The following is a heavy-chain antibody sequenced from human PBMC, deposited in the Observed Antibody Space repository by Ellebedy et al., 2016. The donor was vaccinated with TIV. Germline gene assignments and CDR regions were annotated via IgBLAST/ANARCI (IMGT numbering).Heavy chain of an antibody. D-gene: IGHD3-10*01. CDR3: ARPTYTPGSFLIDY. V-gene: IGHV3-48*01. Sequence: GESLKISXAASGFTFNTYSMNWVRQAPGKGLEWVAFIRSSTNSISYADSVKGRFTISRDDSKNTVYLQMNSLRAEDTAVYFCARPTYTPGSFLIDYWGQGTLVTVSS. CDR1: GFTFNTYS. J-gene: IGHJ4*02. CDR2: IRSSTNSI.